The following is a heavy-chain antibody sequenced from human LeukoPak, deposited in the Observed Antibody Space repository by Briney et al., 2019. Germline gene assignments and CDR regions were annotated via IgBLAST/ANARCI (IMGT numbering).Heavy chain of an antibody. CDR3: ATRPPSSTYFGVFDY. CDR2: ITGSGDNT. D-gene: IGHD2-21*01. Sequence: GESLRLSCAASGFTFSSYTMSWVRQAPGKGLEWVSAITGSGDNTYYADSVKGRFTISRDNSKNMVYLQINSLRAEDTAIYFCATRPPSSTYFGVFDYWGQGTLVTVSS. V-gene: IGHV3-23*01. CDR1: GFTFSSYT. J-gene: IGHJ4*02.